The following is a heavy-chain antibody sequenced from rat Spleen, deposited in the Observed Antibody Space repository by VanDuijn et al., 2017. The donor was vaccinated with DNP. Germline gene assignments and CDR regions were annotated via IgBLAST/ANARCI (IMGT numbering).Heavy chain of an antibody. Sequence: EVKLVESGGGLVQPGRSLKLSCAASGFTFNDYWMGWVRQAPGKGLEWIGEINKDSRTIKYAPSLKDKFTVSRDNAQNTLYLQMSKVGSEDTAIYYCVREKFGVDYWGQGVMVTVSS. D-gene: IGHD4-3*01. V-gene: IGHV4-2*01. CDR1: GFTFNDYW. CDR2: INKDSRTI. J-gene: IGHJ2*01. CDR3: VREKFGVDY.